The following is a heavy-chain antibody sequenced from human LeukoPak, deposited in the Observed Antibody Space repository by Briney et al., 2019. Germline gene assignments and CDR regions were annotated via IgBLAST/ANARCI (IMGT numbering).Heavy chain of an antibody. V-gene: IGHV3-30*02. CDR1: GFTVSSNS. Sequence: GGSLRLSCTVSGFTVSSNSMSWVRQAPGKGLEWVAFIRYDGSNKYYADSVKGRFTISRDNSKNTLYLQMNSLRAEDTAVYYCARGRSSWPICDYWGQGTLVTVSS. J-gene: IGHJ4*02. CDR3: ARGRSSWPICDY. D-gene: IGHD6-13*01. CDR2: IRYDGSNK.